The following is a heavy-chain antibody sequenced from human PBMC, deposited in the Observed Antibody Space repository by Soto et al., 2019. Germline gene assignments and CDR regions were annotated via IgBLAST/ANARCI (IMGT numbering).Heavy chain of an antibody. CDR2: ISWNSGSI. J-gene: IGHJ4*02. CDR1: GFTFDDYA. V-gene: IGHV3-9*01. Sequence: LRLSCAASGFTFDDYAMHWVRQAPGKGLEWASGISWNSGSIGYADSVKGRFTISRDNAKNSLYLQMNSLRAEDTALYYCAKAVARGYSYGYPDYWGQGTLVTVSS. CDR3: AKAVARGYSYGYPDY. D-gene: IGHD5-18*01.